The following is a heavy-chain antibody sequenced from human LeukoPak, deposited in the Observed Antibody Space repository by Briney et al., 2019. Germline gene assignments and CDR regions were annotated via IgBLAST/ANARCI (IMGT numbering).Heavy chain of an antibody. J-gene: IGHJ4*02. D-gene: IGHD4-17*01. CDR3: ARGGSYDYGDYGLDY. CDR2: INPSGGST. Sequence: GASVKVSCKASGYTFTSYYMHWVRQAPGQGLEWMGIINPSGGSTSYAQRFQGRVTMTRDTSTSTVYMELSSLRPEDTAVYYCARGGSYDYGDYGLDYWGQGTLVTVSS. V-gene: IGHV1-46*01. CDR1: GYTFTSYY.